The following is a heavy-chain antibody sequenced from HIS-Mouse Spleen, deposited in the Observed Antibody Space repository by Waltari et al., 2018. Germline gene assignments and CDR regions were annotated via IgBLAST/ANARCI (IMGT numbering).Heavy chain of an antibody. CDR2: MNPNSGNT. D-gene: IGHD6-13*01. CDR3: AREIPYSSSWYDWYFDL. CDR1: GYTFTSYA. V-gene: IGHV1-8*01. Sequence: QVQLVQSGAEVTKPGASVKVSCKASGYTFTSYAINLVRQATGQGLEWMGWMNPNSGNTGYAQKFQGRVTMTRNTSISTAYMELSSLRSEDTAVYYCAREIPYSSSWYDWYFDLWGRGTLVTVSS. J-gene: IGHJ2*01.